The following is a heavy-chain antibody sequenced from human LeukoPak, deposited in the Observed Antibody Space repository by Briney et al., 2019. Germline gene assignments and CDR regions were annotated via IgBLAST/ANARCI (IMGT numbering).Heavy chain of an antibody. CDR3: ARIGAAAGPYYYYYYMDV. CDR2: IYTSGST. V-gene: IGHV4-4*07. Sequence: SETLSLTCTVSGGSISSYYWSWIRQPAGKGLEWIGRIYTSGSTNYNPSLKSRVTMSVDTSKNQFSLKLSSVTAADTAVYYCARIGAAAGPYYYYYYMDVWGKGTTVTVSS. J-gene: IGHJ6*03. CDR1: GGSISSYY. D-gene: IGHD6-13*01.